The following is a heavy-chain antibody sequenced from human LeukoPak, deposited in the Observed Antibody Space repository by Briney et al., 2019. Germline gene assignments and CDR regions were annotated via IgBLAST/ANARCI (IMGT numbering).Heavy chain of an antibody. Sequence: ASVKVSCKASGYTFTSYDINWVRQATGQGLESMGWMNPNSGNTGYAQKFQGRVTMTRNTSISTAYMELSSLRSEDTAVYYCARGLRFLEWLLSWFDPWGQGTLVTVSS. D-gene: IGHD3-3*01. CDR3: ARGLRFLEWLLSWFDP. CDR1: GYTFTSYD. J-gene: IGHJ5*02. CDR2: MNPNSGNT. V-gene: IGHV1-8*01.